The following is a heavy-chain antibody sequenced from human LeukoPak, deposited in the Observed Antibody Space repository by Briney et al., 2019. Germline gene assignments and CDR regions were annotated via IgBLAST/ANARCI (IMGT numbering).Heavy chain of an antibody. Sequence: ASVKVSCKASGYTFTSYYMHWVRQAPGQGLEWMGIINPSGGSTSYAQKFQGRVTITADKSTSTAYMELSSLRSEDTAVYYCARGSRAYYDILTGYSNPYYYYGMDVWGQGTTVTVSS. CDR1: GYTFTSYY. V-gene: IGHV1-46*01. D-gene: IGHD3-9*01. CDR3: ARGSRAYYDILTGYSNPYYYYGMDV. CDR2: INPSGGST. J-gene: IGHJ6*02.